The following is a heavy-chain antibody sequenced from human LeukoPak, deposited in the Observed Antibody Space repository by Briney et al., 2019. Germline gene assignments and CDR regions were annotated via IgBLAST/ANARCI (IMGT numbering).Heavy chain of an antibody. CDR3: ARAEVVLWFGETKGFDP. Sequence: SETLSLTCSVSGDSISTSSYYWGWIRQPPGKGLEWIGTIYYSGSTYYNPSLTSRVTISVDTSKNQFSLKLSSVTAADTAVYYCARAEVVLWFGETKGFDPWGQGTLVTVSS. CDR2: IYYSGST. CDR1: GDSISTSSYY. D-gene: IGHD3-10*01. V-gene: IGHV4-39*07. J-gene: IGHJ5*02.